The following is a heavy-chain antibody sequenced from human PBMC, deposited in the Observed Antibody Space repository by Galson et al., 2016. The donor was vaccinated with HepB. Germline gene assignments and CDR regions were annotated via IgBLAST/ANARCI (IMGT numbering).Heavy chain of an antibody. Sequence: TLSLTCTVSGGSISNVGNYWTWLRQQPGKVLEWIGYIYYAGSTYYNPSLKGRVVITVDTSKSQFALNLSSVTAADTAVYYCARYDFYYGWDVWGQGTTVTVSS. J-gene: IGHJ6*02. CDR2: IYYAGST. V-gene: IGHV4-31*03. CDR3: ARYDFYYGWDV. CDR1: GGSISNVGNY.